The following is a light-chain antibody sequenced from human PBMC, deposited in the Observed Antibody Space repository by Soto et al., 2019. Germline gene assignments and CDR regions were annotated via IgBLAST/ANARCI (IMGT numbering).Light chain of an antibody. Sequence: EVVMTQSPATLSVYKGDRATLSCRASQSVSSNVAWYQQKPGQAPRLLIYDASTRATGISAKFSGSGSGTEFTLTISSLQSEDFAIYYCQQDNNWPRTFGQGTKVDI. V-gene: IGKV3-15*01. CDR3: QQDNNWPRT. J-gene: IGKJ1*01. CDR2: DAS. CDR1: QSVSSN.